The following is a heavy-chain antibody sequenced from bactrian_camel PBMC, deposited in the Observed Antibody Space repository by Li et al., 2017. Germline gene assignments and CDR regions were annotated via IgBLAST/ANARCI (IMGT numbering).Heavy chain of an antibody. CDR1: GYTTNSAC. V-gene: IGHV3S1*01. D-gene: IGHD1*01. Sequence: HVQLVESGGGSVQAGGSLRLSCTISGYTTNSACVSWFRQAPGKEREGVTYQHTGGGDAYYGDSVKGRFTVSKDNAKNTLYLQMNDLKPDDTGVYYCTAPAEGRDFGHWGLGTQVTVS. CDR3: TAPAEGRDFGH. J-gene: IGHJ6*01. CDR2: QHTGGGDA.